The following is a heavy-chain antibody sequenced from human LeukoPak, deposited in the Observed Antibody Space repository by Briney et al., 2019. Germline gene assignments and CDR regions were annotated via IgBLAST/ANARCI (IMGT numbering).Heavy chain of an antibody. CDR1: GFTFSAYW. CDR3: ARVGKNGWDFDH. J-gene: IGHJ4*02. D-gene: IGHD6-19*01. CDR2: INEGGNSK. V-gene: IGHV3-7*01. Sequence: GGSLRLSCAASGFTFSAYWMTWVRQAPGKGLEWVANINEGGNSKYYVDSVRGRSTISRDKTKDLLHLQMSSLRAEDTAVYYCARVGKNGWDFDHWGQGTLVTVSS.